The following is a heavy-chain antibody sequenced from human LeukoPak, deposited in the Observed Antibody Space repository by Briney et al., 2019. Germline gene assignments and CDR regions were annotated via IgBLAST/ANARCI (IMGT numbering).Heavy chain of an antibody. J-gene: IGHJ5*02. Sequence: GSLRLSCAASGFTFSSYGMHWVRQPPGKGLEWIGSVYYTGSIRYNTSLKSRVTISVDMSKNDLFLTLSSVTAADTAFYYCARRDYRAWFDPWGQGILVTVSP. V-gene: IGHV4-39*01. D-gene: IGHD2-21*01. CDR3: ARRDYRAWFDP. CDR2: VYYTGSI. CDR1: GFTFSSYG.